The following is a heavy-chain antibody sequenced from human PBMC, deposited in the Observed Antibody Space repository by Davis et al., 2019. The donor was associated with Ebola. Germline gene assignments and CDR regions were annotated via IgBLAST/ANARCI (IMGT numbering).Heavy chain of an antibody. V-gene: IGHV1-18*01. Sequence: ASVKVSCKASGGTFSSYAISWVRQAPGQGLEWMGWISAYNGNTNYAQKLQGRVTITRDTSASTAYMELSSLRSEDTAVYYCARALRVGFDYWGQGTLVTVSS. CDR2: ISAYNGNT. CDR1: GGTFSSYA. CDR3: ARALRVGFDY. D-gene: IGHD3-10*01. J-gene: IGHJ4*02.